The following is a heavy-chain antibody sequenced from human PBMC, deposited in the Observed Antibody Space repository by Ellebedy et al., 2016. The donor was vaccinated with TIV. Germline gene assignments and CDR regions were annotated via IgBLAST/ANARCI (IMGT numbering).Heavy chain of an antibody. CDR3: ARVLRATSGMDV. CDR1: GYIFTAYY. Sequence: ASVKVSCKTSGYIFTAYYIHWVRQAPGQGLEWMGWINPDSGGTNFPQRFHGRVTMTRDTSVNNVYMELSRLQSADTAVYYCARVLRATSGMDVWGQGTTVTVS. D-gene: IGHD4/OR15-4a*01. V-gene: IGHV1-2*02. J-gene: IGHJ6*02. CDR2: INPDSGGT.